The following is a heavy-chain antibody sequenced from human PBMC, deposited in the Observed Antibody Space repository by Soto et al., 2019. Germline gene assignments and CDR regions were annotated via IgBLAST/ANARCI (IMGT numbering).Heavy chain of an antibody. CDR1: SGSISSSNW. V-gene: IGHV4-4*02. J-gene: IGHJ6*03. D-gene: IGHD3-10*01. CDR2: FYHSGST. Sequence: SETLSLTCAVSSGSISSSNWWSWVRQPPGKGLEWIGEFYHSGSTNYNPSLKSRVTISVDTSKNQFSLKLSSVTAADTAVYYCARHTRFGYYYYYMDVWGKGTTVTVSS. CDR3: ARHTRFGYYYYYMDV.